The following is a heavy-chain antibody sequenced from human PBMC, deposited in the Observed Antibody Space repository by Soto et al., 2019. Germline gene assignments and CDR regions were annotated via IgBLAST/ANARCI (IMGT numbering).Heavy chain of an antibody. V-gene: IGHV3-23*01. D-gene: IGHD3-9*01. J-gene: IGHJ4*02. CDR3: AHFAWFIDY. CDR1: GFTFSSYA. CDR2: ISGSGAST. Sequence: EVQLLESGGGLVQPGGSLRLSCAASGFTFSSYAMSWVRQAPGKGLERVSAISGSGASTYYADSVKGRFTISRDNSKNTIDQQMNILRAEDTAVYYCAHFAWFIDYWGQGTLVTVSS.